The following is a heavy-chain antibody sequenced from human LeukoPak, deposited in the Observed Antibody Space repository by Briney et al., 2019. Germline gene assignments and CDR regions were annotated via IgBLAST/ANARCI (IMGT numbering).Heavy chain of an antibody. D-gene: IGHD2-2*01. Sequence: GGSLRLSCAASGFTFSRHWMSWVRQAPGKGLEWVANIKQDGSDKNYVGPVKGRFTISRDNAKNSLYLQMNSLRAEDTAVYYYARDSGYCSSFSCYGDAFDIWGQGTMVTVSS. V-gene: IGHV3-7*03. CDR3: ARDSGYCSSFSCYGDAFDI. J-gene: IGHJ3*02. CDR2: IKQDGSDK. CDR1: GFTFSRHW.